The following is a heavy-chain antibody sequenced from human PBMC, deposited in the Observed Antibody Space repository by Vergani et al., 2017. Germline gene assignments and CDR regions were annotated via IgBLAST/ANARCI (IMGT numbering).Heavy chain of an antibody. V-gene: IGHV3-30*02. D-gene: IGHD2/OR15-2a*01. J-gene: IGHJ4*01. Sequence: QVQLVESGGGVVQPGGSLRLSCAASGFTFNSYGMHWVRQAPGKGLEWVASIRSDESRRYYGDSMEGPFTISRDNSKNTVFLQMHSLRAEDTALYYCVKEKIDLGSYFFDSWGHGILVTVSS. CDR3: VKEKIDLGSYFFDS. CDR2: IRSDESRR. CDR1: GFTFNSYG.